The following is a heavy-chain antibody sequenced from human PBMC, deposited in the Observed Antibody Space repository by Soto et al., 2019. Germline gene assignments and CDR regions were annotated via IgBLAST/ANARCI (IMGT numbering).Heavy chain of an antibody. V-gene: IGHV3-21*01. J-gene: IGHJ4*02. CDR3: ARDQDLHNYFDY. Sequence: GGSLRLSCAASGFTFSSYSMNWVRQAPGKGLEWVSSISSSSSYIYYADSVKGRFTISRDNAKNSLYLQMNSLRAEDTAVYYCARDQDLHNYFDYWGQVTLVTV. CDR1: GFTFSSYS. D-gene: IGHD3-3*01. CDR2: ISSSSSYI.